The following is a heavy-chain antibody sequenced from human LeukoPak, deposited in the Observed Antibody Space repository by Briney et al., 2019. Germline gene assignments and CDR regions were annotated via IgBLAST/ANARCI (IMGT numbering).Heavy chain of an antibody. J-gene: IGHJ6*03. CDR1: GGSISSGGYS. CDR3: ARAIGDFWSGYSPWYYYYYMDV. CDR2: IYYSGST. D-gene: IGHD3-3*01. V-gene: IGHV4-30-4*07. Sequence: SETLSLTCAVSGGSISSGGYSWSWIRQPPGKGLEWIGYIYYSGSTYYNPSLKSRVTISVDTSKNQFSLKLSSVTAADTAVYYCARAIGDFWSGYSPWYYYYYMDVWGKGTTVTVSS.